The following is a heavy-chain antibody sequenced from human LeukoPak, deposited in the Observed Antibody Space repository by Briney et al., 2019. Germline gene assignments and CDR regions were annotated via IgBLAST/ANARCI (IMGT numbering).Heavy chain of an antibody. CDR1: GFTFSSYW. J-gene: IGHJ4*02. V-gene: IGHV3-74*01. Sequence: GGSLRLSCAASGFTFSSYWMHWVRQAPGKGLVWVSRINSDGSSTSYADSVKGRFTISRDNAKNTLYLQMNSLRAEDTAVYYCARPSAGYYYDSSGYYYAYWGQGTLVTVSS. D-gene: IGHD3-22*01. CDR3: ARPSAGYYYDSSGYYYAY. CDR2: INSDGSST.